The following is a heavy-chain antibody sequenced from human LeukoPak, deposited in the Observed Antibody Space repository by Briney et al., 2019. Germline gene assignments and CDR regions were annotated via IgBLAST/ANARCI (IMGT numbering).Heavy chain of an antibody. J-gene: IGHJ4*02. Sequence: GESLKISCKGSGYSYTSYWIGWVRQMPGKGLEWMGIIYPGDSDTRYSPSFQGQVTISADKSISTAYLQWSSLKASDTAMYYRARLGVESTSPFDYWGQGTLVTVSS. D-gene: IGHD2-2*01. CDR1: GYSYTSYW. CDR2: IYPGDSDT. CDR3: ARLGVESTSPFDY. V-gene: IGHV5-51*01.